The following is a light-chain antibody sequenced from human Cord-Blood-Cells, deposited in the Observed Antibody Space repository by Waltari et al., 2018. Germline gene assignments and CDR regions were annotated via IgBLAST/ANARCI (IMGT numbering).Light chain of an antibody. CDR2: DVS. J-gene: IGLJ2*01. CDR1: SIGVGGYNY. Sequence: QFALTQPASASGSPGHSFTISCTGTSIGVGGYNYVSWYQQHPGKAPKLMIYDVSNRPSGVSNRFSGSKSGNTASLTISGLQAEDEADYYCSSYTSSSTLVFGGGTKLTVL. V-gene: IGLV2-14*01. CDR3: SSYTSSSTLV.